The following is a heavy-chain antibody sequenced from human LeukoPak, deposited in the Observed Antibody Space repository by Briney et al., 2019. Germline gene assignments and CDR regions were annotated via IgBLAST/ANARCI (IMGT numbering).Heavy chain of an antibody. J-gene: IGHJ5*02. CDR3: AGSNGSAP. CDR2: IYHSGST. V-gene: IGHV4-4*02. CDR1: GGSISRNNW. Sequence: SETLSLTCAVSGGSISRNNWWSWVRQPPGKGLEWIGEIYHSGSTNYNPSLKSRVTISVDKSKNQFSLKLSPVTAADTAVYYWAGSNGSAPWGRETWVPVPP.